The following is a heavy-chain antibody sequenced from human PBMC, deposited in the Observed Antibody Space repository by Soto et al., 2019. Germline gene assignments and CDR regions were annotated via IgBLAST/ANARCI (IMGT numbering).Heavy chain of an antibody. J-gene: IGHJ5*02. Sequence: GESLKISCNGSGYSFTIYWISWVRQMPGKGLEWMGRIDPSDSYTNYSPSFQGHVTISADKSISTAYLQWSSLKASDTAMYYCASLRDSSSSEGGNWFDPWGQGTLVTVSS. CDR1: GYSFTIYW. V-gene: IGHV5-10-1*01. CDR2: IDPSDSYT. CDR3: ASLRDSSSSEGGNWFDP. D-gene: IGHD6-6*01.